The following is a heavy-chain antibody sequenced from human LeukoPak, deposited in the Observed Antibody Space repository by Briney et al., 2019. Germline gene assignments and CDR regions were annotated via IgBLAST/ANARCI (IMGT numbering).Heavy chain of an antibody. J-gene: IGHJ5*02. CDR2: IYPGDSDT. CDR3: ARGPAYSSGWYRFDP. Sequence: GESLKISCKGSGYNFTNYWIGWVRQMPGKGLEWMGIIYPGDSDTTYSPSFQGQVTISADKSISTAYLQWSSLKASDTAMYYCARGPAYSSGWYRFDPWGQGTLVTVSS. V-gene: IGHV5-51*01. D-gene: IGHD6-19*01. CDR1: GYNFTNYW.